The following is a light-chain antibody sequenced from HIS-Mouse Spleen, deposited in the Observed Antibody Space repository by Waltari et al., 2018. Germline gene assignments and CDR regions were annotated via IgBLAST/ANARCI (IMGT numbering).Light chain of an antibody. CDR3: QQSYSTPRT. J-gene: IGKJ1*01. V-gene: IGKV1-39*01. CDR2: AAS. CDR1: QSISSY. Sequence: DIQMTQSPSSLSASLGARVPITCRASQSISSYLNWYQQKPGKAPKLLIYAASSLQSGVPSRFSGSGSGTDFTLTISSLQPEDFATYYCQQSYSTPRTFGQGTKVEIK.